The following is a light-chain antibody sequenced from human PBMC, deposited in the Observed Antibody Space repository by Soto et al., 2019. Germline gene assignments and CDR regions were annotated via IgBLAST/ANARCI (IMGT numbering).Light chain of an antibody. CDR2: DVS. Sequence: QSVLTQPASVSGSPGQSITISCTGTSSDVGGYEYVSWYQQHPGKAPKLMFYDVSNRPSGVSSHFSGSKSGNTASLTISGLQADDEADYYCSSYSGSSTLVVFGGGTKLTVL. V-gene: IGLV2-14*03. CDR1: SSDVGGYEY. J-gene: IGLJ2*01. CDR3: SSYSGSSTLVV.